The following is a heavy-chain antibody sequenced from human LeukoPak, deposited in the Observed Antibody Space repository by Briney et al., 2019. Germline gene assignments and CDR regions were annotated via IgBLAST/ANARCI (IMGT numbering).Heavy chain of an antibody. CDR3: ATARDRNSVYSSFDY. CDR1: GYIFTGYY. Sequence: GASVKVSCKASGYIFTGYYTHWVRQAPGQGLEWMGWINPNSGSTDYAQKFQGRVTMTRDTSITTAYMELTSLRSDDTAVYYCATARDRNSVYSSFDYWGQGTLVTVSS. V-gene: IGHV1-2*02. D-gene: IGHD5/OR15-5a*01. CDR2: INPNSGST. J-gene: IGHJ4*02.